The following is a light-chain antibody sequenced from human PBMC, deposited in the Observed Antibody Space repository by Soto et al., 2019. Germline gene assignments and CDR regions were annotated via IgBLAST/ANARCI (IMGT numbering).Light chain of an antibody. CDR2: DVS. CDR3: CSYAGSYTHV. J-gene: IGLJ1*01. CDR1: SSDVGGYNY. Sequence: QSVLTQPRSVSGSPGQSVTISCTGTSSDVGGYNYVSWYQQHPGKAPKFMIYDVSKRPSGVPDRFSGSKYGNTASLTISGLQAEDEADYYCCSYAGSYTHVFGTGTKVTVL. V-gene: IGLV2-11*01.